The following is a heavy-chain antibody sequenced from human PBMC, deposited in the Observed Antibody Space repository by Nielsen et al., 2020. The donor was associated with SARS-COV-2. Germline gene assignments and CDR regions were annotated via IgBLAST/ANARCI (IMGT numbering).Heavy chain of an antibody. Sequence: SVKVSCKTFGGIFNSYTFSWVRQAPGQGLEWMGRITPIMDMTDYAQKFQGRVTITADKSTSTAYMQLNSLRSDDTAVYFCARGDLVVVPSPILGLGPFFYYFYLDVWGKGTTVIVSS. D-gene: IGHD2-2*01. CDR1: GGIFNSYT. V-gene: IGHV1-69*02. CDR2: ITPIMDMT. J-gene: IGHJ6*03. CDR3: ARGDLVVVPSPILGLGPFFYYFYLDV.